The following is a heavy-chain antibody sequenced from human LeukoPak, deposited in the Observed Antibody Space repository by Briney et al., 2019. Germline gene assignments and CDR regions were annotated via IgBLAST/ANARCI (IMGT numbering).Heavy chain of an antibody. D-gene: IGHD6-19*01. CDR1: GFTFSSYA. CDR2: ISGSGGST. V-gene: IGHV3-23*01. Sequence: GGSLRLSCAASGFTFSSYAMSWVRQAPGKGLEWVSAISGSGGSTYYADSVKGRFTSSRDNSKNTLYLQMNSLRAEDTAVYYCAKDPGYSSGWPVFDYWGQGTLVTVSS. CDR3: AKDPGYSSGWPVFDY. J-gene: IGHJ4*02.